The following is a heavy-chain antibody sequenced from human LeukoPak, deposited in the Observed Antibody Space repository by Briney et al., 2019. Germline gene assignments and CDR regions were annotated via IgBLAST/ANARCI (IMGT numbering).Heavy chain of an antibody. J-gene: IGHJ6*02. CDR2: MNPNSGNT. D-gene: IGHD1-26*01. V-gene: IGHV1-8*01. Sequence: ASVKVSCKASGYTFTSYDTNWVRQATGQGLEWMGWMNPNSGNTGYAQKFQGRVTMTRNISISTAYMELSSLRSEDTAVYYCARELEGATKGYYYGMDVWGQGTTVTVSS. CDR3: ARELEGATKGYYYGMDV. CDR1: GYTFTSYD.